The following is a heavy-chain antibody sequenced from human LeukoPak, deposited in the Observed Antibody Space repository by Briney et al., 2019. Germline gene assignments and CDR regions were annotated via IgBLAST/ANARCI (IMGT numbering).Heavy chain of an antibody. CDR2: INHSGST. D-gene: IGHD5-18*01. CDR1: GGSFSGYY. V-gene: IGHV4-34*01. J-gene: IGHJ4*02. Sequence: SETLSLTCAVYGGSFSGYYWSWIRQPPGKGLEWIGEINHSGSTNYNPSLKSRVTISVDTSKNQFSLKLSSVTAADTAVYYCARDFKRFWDTAQDYWGQGTLVTVSS. CDR3: ARDFKRFWDTAQDY.